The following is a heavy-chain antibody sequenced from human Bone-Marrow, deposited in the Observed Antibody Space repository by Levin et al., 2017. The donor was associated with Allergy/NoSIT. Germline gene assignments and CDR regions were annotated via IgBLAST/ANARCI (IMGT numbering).Heavy chain of an antibody. J-gene: IGHJ3*02. CDR1: GFTFSSYS. D-gene: IGHD6-13*01. Sequence: GGSLRLSCAASGFTFSSYSFIWVRQAPGEGPEWVSYIGSSSSTKYYADSVKGRFTVSRDNANNSLYLQMNSLRAEDTAVYYCARSGQQLVLEAFDIWGQGTMVTVSS. V-gene: IGHV3-48*01. CDR2: IGSSSSTK. CDR3: ARSGQQLVLEAFDI.